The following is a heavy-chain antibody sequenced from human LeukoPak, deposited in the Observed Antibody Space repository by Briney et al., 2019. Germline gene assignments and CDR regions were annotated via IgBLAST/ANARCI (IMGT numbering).Heavy chain of an antibody. Sequence: SETLSLTCAVSGYSIRSGYYWGWIRQPPGKGLEWIGSIYHSGSTYYNPSLKSRVTISVDTSKNQFSLKLSSVTAADTAVYYCARKYCSSTSCYDGEYYFDYWGQGTLVTVSS. J-gene: IGHJ4*02. CDR3: ARKYCSSTSCYDGEYYFDY. D-gene: IGHD2-2*01. CDR1: GYSIRSGYY. CDR2: IYHSGST. V-gene: IGHV4-38-2*01.